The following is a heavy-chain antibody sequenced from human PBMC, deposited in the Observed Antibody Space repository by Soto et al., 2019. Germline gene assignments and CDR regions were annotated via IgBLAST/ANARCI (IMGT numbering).Heavy chain of an antibody. D-gene: IGHD3-9*01. CDR2: SYYGEYT. CDR1: GGSISSDGYY. CDR3: ARRHDILTGSDAFDI. V-gene: IGHV4-31*03. J-gene: IGHJ3*02. Sequence: QVQLQESGPGLVKPSQTLFLTCSISGGSISSDGYYWTWIRQRPGKVLEWIGDSYYGEYTKYNPSLKSRAIISVDTSKNHFSLKLSSVTSADTAVYYCARRHDILTGSDAFDIWGQGTMFTVSS.